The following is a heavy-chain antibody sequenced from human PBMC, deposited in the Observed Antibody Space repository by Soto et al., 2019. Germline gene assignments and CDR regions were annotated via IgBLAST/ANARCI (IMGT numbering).Heavy chain of an antibody. Sequence: EVQLLESGGGSVQPGGSLKLSCAASGFTFSSYAMTWVRQAPGKGLEWVSGIVGSGGTTDYADSVKGRFTISRDNSKNTLYLQMNSLKAEDTAVYYCARDINDFWSGYLYWGQGTLVTVSS. CDR3: ARDINDFWSGYLY. J-gene: IGHJ4*02. D-gene: IGHD3-3*01. V-gene: IGHV3-23*01. CDR2: IVGSGGTT. CDR1: GFTFSSYA.